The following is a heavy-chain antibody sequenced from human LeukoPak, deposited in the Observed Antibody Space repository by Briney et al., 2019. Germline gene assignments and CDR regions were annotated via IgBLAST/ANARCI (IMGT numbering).Heavy chain of an antibody. CDR3: ARDPLKRAFDI. V-gene: IGHV3-74*01. CDR2: MNSDGSST. Sequence: GGSLRLSCAASGFTISTYWMHWVRQAPGKGLVWVSRMNSDGSSTSYADFVKGRFTISRDDAKNTLYLQMNSLRAEDTAVYYCARDPLKRAFDIWGQGTMVTVSS. J-gene: IGHJ3*02. CDR1: GFTISTYW.